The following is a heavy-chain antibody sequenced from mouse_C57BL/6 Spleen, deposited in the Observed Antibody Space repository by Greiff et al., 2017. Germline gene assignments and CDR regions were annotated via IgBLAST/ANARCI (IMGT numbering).Heavy chain of an antibody. D-gene: IGHD1-1*01. CDR2: IDPEDGDT. J-gene: IGHJ2*01. CDR3: TPYYYVSFGY. CDR1: GFNIKDYY. Sequence: VKLQQSGAELVRPAASVYLSCTASGFNIKDYYMHWVKQRPEQGLEWIGRIDPEDGDTEYAPKFQGQATMTADTSSNTAYLLTSSLTSEDTAVYFCTPYYYVSFGYWGQGTTLSVSS. V-gene: IGHV14-1*01.